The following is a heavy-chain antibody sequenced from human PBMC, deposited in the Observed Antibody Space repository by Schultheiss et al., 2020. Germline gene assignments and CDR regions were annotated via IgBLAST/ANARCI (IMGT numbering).Heavy chain of an antibody. CDR1: GYTFTNYW. CDR2: IYPGDSDT. V-gene: IGHV5-51*01. Sequence: GESLKISCKGSGYTFTNYWIGWVRQMPGKGLEWMGIIYPGDSDTRYNPPFQGQVTITADKSISTAYLQWSSLKASDTAMYYCARQWAYGSGNYYYDYWGQGNLVNVYS. CDR3: ARQWAYGSGNYYYDY. D-gene: IGHD3-10*01. J-gene: IGHJ4*02.